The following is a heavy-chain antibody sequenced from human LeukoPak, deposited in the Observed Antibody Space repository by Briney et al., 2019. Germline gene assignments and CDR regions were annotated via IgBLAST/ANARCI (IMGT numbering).Heavy chain of an antibody. CDR3: AKDLGSSWTRRDFDI. J-gene: IGHJ3*02. V-gene: IGHV3-30*02. CDR2: IRYDGSNK. D-gene: IGHD6-13*01. CDR1: GFTFSSYG. Sequence: GGSLRLSCAASGFTFSSYGMHWVRQAPGKGLEWVAFIRYDGSNKYYADSVKGRFTISRDNSKNTLYLQMNSLRAEDTAVYYCAKDLGSSWTRRDFDIWGQGTMVTVSS.